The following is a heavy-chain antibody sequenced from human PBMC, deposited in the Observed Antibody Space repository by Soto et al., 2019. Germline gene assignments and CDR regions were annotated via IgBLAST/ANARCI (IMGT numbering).Heavy chain of an antibody. CDR1: GFTFSSYA. D-gene: IGHD2-2*01. Sequence: GGSLRLSCAASGFTFSSYALHWVRQAPGRGLEWVALISFDGNNKYYANSVKGRFTISRDNSKNTLYLQMSSLGAEDTAVYYCGRCSSTSCHLGADYWGQGTLVTVSS. V-gene: IGHV3-30-3*01. J-gene: IGHJ4*02. CDR3: GRCSSTSCHLGADY. CDR2: ISFDGNNK.